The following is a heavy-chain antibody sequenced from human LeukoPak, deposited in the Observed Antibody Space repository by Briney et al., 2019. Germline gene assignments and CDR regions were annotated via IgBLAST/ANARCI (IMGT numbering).Heavy chain of an antibody. V-gene: IGHV3-23*01. Sequence: GGSLRLSCAASGFTFSSYGMSWVRQAPGKGLEWVSDISGSGGSTYYADSVKGRFTISRDNSKNTLYLQMNSLRAEDTAVYYCAKLDGSGAGSSRPPIYYWGQGSLVTVSS. J-gene: IGHJ4*02. CDR3: AKLDGSGAGSSRPPIYY. D-gene: IGHD3-10*01. CDR2: ISGSGGST. CDR1: GFTFSSYG.